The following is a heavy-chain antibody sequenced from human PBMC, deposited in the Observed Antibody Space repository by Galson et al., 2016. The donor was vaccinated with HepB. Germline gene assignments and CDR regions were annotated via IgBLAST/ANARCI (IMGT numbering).Heavy chain of an antibody. D-gene: IGHD4-17*01. Sequence: SETLSLTCDVSGYSISSGYYWVWIRQPPGKGLEWIGTIYHSGSTYYNPSLKSRVTISVDTSKNQFSLKVTSVTAADTAVYYCARDLTPTTVTNWGQGTLVTVAS. CDR2: IYHSGST. CDR3: ARDLTPTTVTN. J-gene: IGHJ4*02. CDR1: GYSISSGYY. V-gene: IGHV4-38-2*02.